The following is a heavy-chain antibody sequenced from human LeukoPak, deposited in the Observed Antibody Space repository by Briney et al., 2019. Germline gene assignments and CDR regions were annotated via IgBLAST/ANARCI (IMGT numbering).Heavy chain of an antibody. CDR1: GFTFSSYA. V-gene: IGHV3-30*04. CDR3: VSDADGGNSWFDT. Sequence: GGSLRLSCAASGFTFSSYAMHWVRQAPGKGLEWVAVISYDGSNKYYADSVKGRFTISRDNAKNSLYLQMNSLRAEDTALYYCVSDADGGNSWFDTWGQGTLVTVSS. D-gene: IGHD4-23*01. CDR2: ISYDGSNK. J-gene: IGHJ5*02.